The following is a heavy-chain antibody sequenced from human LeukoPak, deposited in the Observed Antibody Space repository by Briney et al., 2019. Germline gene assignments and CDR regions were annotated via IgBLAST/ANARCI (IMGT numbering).Heavy chain of an antibody. D-gene: IGHD3-16*01. Sequence: PSETLSLTCAVYGGSFSGYYWSWIRQSPGKGLEWIGEINHSGSTNYNPSLKSRVTISVDTSKNQFSLKLSSVTAADTAVYYCASRRLKGAFDIWGQGTMVTVSS. J-gene: IGHJ3*02. CDR3: ASRRLKGAFDI. V-gene: IGHV4-34*01. CDR2: INHSGST. CDR1: GGSFSGYY.